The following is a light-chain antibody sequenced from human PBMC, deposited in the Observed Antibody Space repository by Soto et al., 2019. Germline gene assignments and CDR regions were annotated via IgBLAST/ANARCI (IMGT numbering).Light chain of an antibody. CDR3: HQYGSSPLT. J-gene: IGKJ4*01. Sequence: IVMTQSPSTLSLSPGERATLSCRASQSVSSRLAWYQQKPGHAPRLLIYGASSRATGIPDRFSGSGSGTDFTLTISRLEPEDFAVYYCHQYGSSPLTFGGGTKVDIK. CDR1: QSVSSR. V-gene: IGKV3-20*01. CDR2: GAS.